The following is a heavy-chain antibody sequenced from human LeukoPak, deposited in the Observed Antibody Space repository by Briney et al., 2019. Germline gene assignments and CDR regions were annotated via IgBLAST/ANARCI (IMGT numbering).Heavy chain of an antibody. J-gene: IGHJ4*02. D-gene: IGHD4/OR15-4a*01. Sequence: GGSLRLSCAASGFTVSSNYMSWVRHAPGKGLEWVSVIYSVGSTYYADSVKGRFTISRDNSKNTLYLQMNSLRAEDTAVYYCARRAGAYSHPYDYWGQGTLVTVSS. CDR1: GFTVSSNY. V-gene: IGHV3-66*04. CDR2: IYSVGST. CDR3: ARRAGAYSHPYDY.